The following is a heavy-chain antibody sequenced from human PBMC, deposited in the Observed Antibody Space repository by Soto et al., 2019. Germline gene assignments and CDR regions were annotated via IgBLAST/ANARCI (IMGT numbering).Heavy chain of an antibody. Sequence: LSLTCSVSGAALNSGNYYWSWIRQVPGKGLGWIGHIYVTGAVDYNPSLRDRITISQDTSERQFSLNLRLVTAADTAVYYCARLRIATNNYKWFDPWGQGTLVTVSS. CDR2: IYVTGAV. CDR3: ARLRIATNNYKWFDP. V-gene: IGHV4-31*03. D-gene: IGHD2-21*01. J-gene: IGHJ5*02. CDR1: GAALNSGNYY.